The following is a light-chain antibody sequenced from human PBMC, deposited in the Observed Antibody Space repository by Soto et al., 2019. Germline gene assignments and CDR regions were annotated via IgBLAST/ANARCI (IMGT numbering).Light chain of an antibody. V-gene: IGKV1-5*03. Sequence: DIQMTQSPSTLSASVGDRVIITCRASQYINTWLAWYQQKPGRAPKLLIYSSSSLESGVPSRFSGSGSGSEFTITISSLQSDDFATYYCQPYQGFPFTFGQGTKLEI. J-gene: IGKJ2*01. CDR3: QPYQGFPFT. CDR2: SSS. CDR1: QYINTW.